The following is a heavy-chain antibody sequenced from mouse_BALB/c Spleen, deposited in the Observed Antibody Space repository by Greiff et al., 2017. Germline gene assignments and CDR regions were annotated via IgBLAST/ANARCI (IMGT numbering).Heavy chain of an antibody. J-gene: IGHJ2*01. D-gene: IGHD3-3*01. CDR1: GFNIKDTY. CDR2: IDPANGNT. Sequence: EVQLQQSGAELVKPGASVKLSCTASGFNIKDTYMHWVKQRPEQGLEWIGRIDPANGNTKYDPKFQGKATITADTSSNTAYLQLSSLTSEDTAVYYCALRDGWDYWGQGTTLTVSS. CDR3: ALRDGWDY. V-gene: IGHV14-3*02.